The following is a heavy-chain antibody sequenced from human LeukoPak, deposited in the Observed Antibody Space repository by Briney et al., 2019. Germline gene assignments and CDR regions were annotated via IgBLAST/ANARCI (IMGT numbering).Heavy chain of an antibody. CDR1: GGSISSGGYY. J-gene: IGHJ4*02. D-gene: IGHD3-22*01. Sequence: SETLSLTCTVSGGSISSGGYYWSWIRQPPGKGLEWIGYIYYSGSTYYNPSLKSRVTISVDTSKNQFSLKLSSVTAADTAVYYCARDSDSSGYEYYFDYWGQGTLVTVSS. CDR2: IYYSGST. CDR3: ARDSDSSGYEYYFDY. V-gene: IGHV4-30-4*01.